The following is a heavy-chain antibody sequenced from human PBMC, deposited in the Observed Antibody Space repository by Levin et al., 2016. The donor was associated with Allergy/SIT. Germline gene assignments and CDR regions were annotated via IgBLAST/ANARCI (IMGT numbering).Heavy chain of an antibody. J-gene: IGHJ4*02. CDR1: GFTFSDYA. D-gene: IGHD5-18*01. Sequence: GGSLRLSCAASGFTFSDYAMHWVRQAPGKGLEWVASISKDGFNQYYPDSVKGRFTISRDNSNNTLYLQMNSLRPEDTAVYYCASRGYSSHSQYFHDWGQGSLVTVSS. CDR3: ASRGYSSHSQYFHD. V-gene: IGHV3-30-3*01. CDR2: ISKDGFNQ.